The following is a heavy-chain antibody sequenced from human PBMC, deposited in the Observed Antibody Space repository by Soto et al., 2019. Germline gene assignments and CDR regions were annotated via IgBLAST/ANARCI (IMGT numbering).Heavy chain of an antibody. J-gene: IGHJ3*01. CDR3: ARGTGLNDGSDL. V-gene: IGHV1-18*01. CDR2: VNGDSGNT. CDR1: GYTFSNYG. Sequence: QVHLVQSGGEVKKPGASGKISCQTSGYTFSNYGITWVRQAPGQGLEWVGWVNGDSGNTNYAQNMEGRVTMTTDASTATADMELRNLRSDDTATYYCARGTGLNDGSDLWGQGTVVSVSS.